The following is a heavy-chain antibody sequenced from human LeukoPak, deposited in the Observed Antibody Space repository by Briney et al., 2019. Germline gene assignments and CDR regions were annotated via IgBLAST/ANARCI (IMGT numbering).Heavy chain of an antibody. V-gene: IGHV3-30*04. CDR3: ARSPSGYSYYGMDV. D-gene: IGHD5-18*01. Sequence: PGGSLRLSCAASGFTFSSYAMHWVRQAPGKGLEWVAVISYDGSNKYYADSVKGRFTISRDNAKNSLYLQMNSLRAEDTAVYYCARSPSGYSYYGMDVWGQGTTVTVSS. J-gene: IGHJ6*02. CDR2: ISYDGSNK. CDR1: GFTFSSYA.